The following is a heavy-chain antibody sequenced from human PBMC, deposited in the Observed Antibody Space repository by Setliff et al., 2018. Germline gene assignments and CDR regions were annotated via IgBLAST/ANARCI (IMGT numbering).Heavy chain of an antibody. Sequence: SETLSLTCRVSGDSISTGINYWSWIRQPAGKGLEWIGHIDRSGNTNFNPSLKSRVTISGDRSKNQFSLELSSVTAADTAVYYGARSLGSGSYYGSRPFHSDYWGQGILVTVSS. J-gene: IGHJ4*02. CDR3: ARSLGSGSYYGSRPFHSDY. V-gene: IGHV4-61*09. CDR1: GDSISTGINY. CDR2: IDRSGNT. D-gene: IGHD3-10*01.